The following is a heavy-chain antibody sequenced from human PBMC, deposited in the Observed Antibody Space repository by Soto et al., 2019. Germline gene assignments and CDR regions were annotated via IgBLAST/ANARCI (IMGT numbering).Heavy chain of an antibody. CDR1: GDSVSSNSAA. CDR3: ATWRFDH. Sequence: SQTLSLTCAISGDSVSSNSAAWNWIRHSPSRGLEWLGRTYYRSQWFNDYAVSMRSRITIKADTTKNQFSLPVNSATPEDTAVYYCATWRFDHWGQGTPVTVSS. CDR2: TYYRSQWFN. J-gene: IGHJ4*02. V-gene: IGHV6-1*01.